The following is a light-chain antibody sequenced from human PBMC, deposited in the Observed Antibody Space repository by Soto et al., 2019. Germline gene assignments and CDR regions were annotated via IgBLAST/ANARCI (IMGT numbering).Light chain of an antibody. J-gene: IGKJ1*01. CDR2: DAS. Sequence: DIRVTQSPSTLSASVADRVTITCRASQSISSWLAWYQQKPGKAPKLLIYDASSLESGVPSRFSGSGSGTEFTLTISSLQPDDFATYYCQQYNSYSRTFGQGTKVEIK. CDR1: QSISSW. V-gene: IGKV1-5*01. CDR3: QQYNSYSRT.